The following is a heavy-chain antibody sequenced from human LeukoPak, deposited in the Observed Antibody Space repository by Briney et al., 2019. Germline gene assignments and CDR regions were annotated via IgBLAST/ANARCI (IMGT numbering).Heavy chain of an antibody. CDR2: MNPNSGNT. J-gene: IGHJ6*02. CDR3: ARHRSGDGYNYHGMDV. V-gene: IGHV1-8*01. CDR1: GYTFTSYD. Sequence: ASVKVSCKASGYTFTSYDINWVRQATGQGLEWMGWMNPNSGNTGYAQKFQGRVTMTRNTSISTAYMELSSLRSEDTAVYYCARHRSGDGYNYHGMDVWGQGTTVTVSS. D-gene: IGHD5-24*01.